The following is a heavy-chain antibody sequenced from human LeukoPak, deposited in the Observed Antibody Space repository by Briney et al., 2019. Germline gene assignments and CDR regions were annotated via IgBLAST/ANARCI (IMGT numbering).Heavy chain of an antibody. CDR2: IIPIFGTA. Sequence: ASVKVSCKTSGGTFSTYAISWVRQAPGQGLEWMGGIIPIFGTANYAQKFQGRVTITADESTSTAYVELSSLRSEDTAVYYCARGPGGYNSGTYYYYYMDVWGKGTTVTVSS. CDR3: ARGPGGYNSGTYYYYYMDV. V-gene: IGHV1-69*13. CDR1: GGTFSTYA. J-gene: IGHJ6*03. D-gene: IGHD1-1*01.